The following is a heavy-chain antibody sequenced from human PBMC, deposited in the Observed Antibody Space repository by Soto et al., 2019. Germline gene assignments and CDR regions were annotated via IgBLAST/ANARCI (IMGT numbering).Heavy chain of an antibody. J-gene: IGHJ4*02. V-gene: IGHV4-59*01. D-gene: IGHD1-26*01. CDR1: GGSISSYY. CDR3: ARVLLGPGRPYYFDY. Sequence: SETLSLTCTVSGGSISSYYWSWIRQPPGKGLEWIGYIYYSGSTNYNPSLKSRVTISVNTSKNQFSLKLSSVTAADTAVYYCARVLLGPGRPYYFDYWGQGTLVTVSS. CDR2: IYYSGST.